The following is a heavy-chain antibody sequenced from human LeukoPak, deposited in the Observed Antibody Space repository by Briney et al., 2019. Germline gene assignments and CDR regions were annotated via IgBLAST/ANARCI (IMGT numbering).Heavy chain of an antibody. J-gene: IGHJ4*02. CDR1: SVPVSSGNFH. D-gene: IGHD3-22*01. Sequence: SQTLSLTCRVSSVPVSSGNFHWSWIRQHPGMGLEWIGFLSASGNSYYNPSLKSRISMSLDTSENLFSLRLNSVTAADTAVYYCATCYVGRGGTGYWGPGTLVTVSS. V-gene: IGHV4-31*03. CDR3: ATCYVGRGGTGY. CDR2: LSASGNS.